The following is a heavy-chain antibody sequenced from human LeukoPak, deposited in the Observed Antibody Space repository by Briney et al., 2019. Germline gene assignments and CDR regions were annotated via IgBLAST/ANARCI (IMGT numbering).Heavy chain of an antibody. CDR2: ISWDGGST. D-gene: IGHD4-23*01. Sequence: PGGSLRLSCAASGFTFDDYTMHWVRQAPGKGLEWVSLISWDGGSTYYADSVKGRFTISRDNGKNSLYLQMNSLRTEDTALYYCAKAPIDGGNPREYYFDCWGQGTLVTVSS. CDR1: GFTFDDYT. CDR3: AKAPIDGGNPREYYFDC. V-gene: IGHV3-43*01. J-gene: IGHJ4*02.